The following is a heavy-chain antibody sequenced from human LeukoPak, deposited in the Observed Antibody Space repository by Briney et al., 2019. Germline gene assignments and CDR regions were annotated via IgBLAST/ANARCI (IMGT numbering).Heavy chain of an antibody. CDR1: GYSFTSYW. V-gene: IGHV5-51*01. CDR2: IYPGDSDA. J-gene: IGHJ3*02. D-gene: IGHD3-3*01. Sequence: GESLKISCKGSGYSFTSYWIGWVRQMPGKGLEWMGIIYPGDSDARYSPSFQGQVTISADKSLSTAYLQWSSLKASDTAMYYCARRHYDFWSGFQGNVFDIWGQGTMVTVSS. CDR3: ARRHYDFWSGFQGNVFDI.